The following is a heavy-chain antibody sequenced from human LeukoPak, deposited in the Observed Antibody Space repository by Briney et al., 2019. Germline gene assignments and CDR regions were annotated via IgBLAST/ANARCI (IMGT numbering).Heavy chain of an antibody. J-gene: IGHJ4*02. CDR2: INYNGGPT. V-gene: IGHV3-64*02. CDR3: ARVGPATAFDY. CDR1: GFTLSSFS. Sequence: GGSLRLSCAASGFTLSSFSMHWVRQSPGRGLESVSAINYNGGPTYYADSVKGRFTISRDNSKNTLYLQMASLRDEDMGVYYCARVGPATAFDYWGQGTQVTVSS.